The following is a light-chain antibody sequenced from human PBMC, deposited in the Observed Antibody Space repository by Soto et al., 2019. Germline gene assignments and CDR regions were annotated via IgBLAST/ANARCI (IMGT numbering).Light chain of an antibody. V-gene: IGKV1-9*01. CDR2: AAS. CDR1: PGISNS. CDR3: QHADSFPLIT. Sequence: IPLTQSPSSLSASVGDRVTITCRTSPGISNSLAWYQQKPGKAPKLLIYAASTLQSGVPSRFSGSGYGTDFTLTISSLQPEDFATYYCQHADSFPLITFGQGTRLEIK. J-gene: IGKJ5*01.